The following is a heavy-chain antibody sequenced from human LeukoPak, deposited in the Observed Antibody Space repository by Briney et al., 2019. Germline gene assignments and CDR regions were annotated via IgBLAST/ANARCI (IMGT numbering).Heavy chain of an antibody. J-gene: IGHJ4*02. CDR3: ARGSDFFDY. V-gene: IGHV4-59*12. Sequence: SETLSLTCTVSGGSISSYYWSWIRQPPGKGLEWIGYIYYSGSTNYNPSLKSRVSISIDTSKNQFSLTLNSVTAADTAVYYCARGSDFFDYWGQGTLVTVSS. CDR1: GGSISSYY. CDR2: IYYSGST.